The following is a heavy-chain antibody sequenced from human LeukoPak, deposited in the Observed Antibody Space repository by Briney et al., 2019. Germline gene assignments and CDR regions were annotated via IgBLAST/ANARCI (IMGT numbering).Heavy chain of an antibody. J-gene: IGHJ4*02. V-gene: IGHV4-34*01. CDR1: GGSFSGYH. CDR2: INHSGST. D-gene: IGHD5-18*01. Sequence: SETLSLTCAVYGGSFSGYHWSWIRQPPGKGLEWIGEINHSGSTNYNPSLKSRVTISVDTSKNQFSLKLSSVTAADTAVYYCARGRGKWIQLWLSWGQGTLVTVSS. CDR3: ARGRGKWIQLWLS.